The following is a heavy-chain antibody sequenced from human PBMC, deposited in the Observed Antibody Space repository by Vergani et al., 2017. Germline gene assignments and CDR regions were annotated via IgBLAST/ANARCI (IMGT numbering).Heavy chain of an antibody. Sequence: QVQMQESGPGLVQPSETLSLTCTVSGGSISSYYWSWIRQTPGKGLEWIGYIYYSWSTNYNPSLKGRVTISVDTSKNQFSLKLSSVTAADTAVYYCASSRIAARPYYYYMDVWGKGTTVTVSS. V-gene: IGHV4-59*01. CDR1: GGSISSYY. CDR2: IYYSWST. J-gene: IGHJ6*03. CDR3: ASSRIAARPYYYYMDV. D-gene: IGHD6-6*01.